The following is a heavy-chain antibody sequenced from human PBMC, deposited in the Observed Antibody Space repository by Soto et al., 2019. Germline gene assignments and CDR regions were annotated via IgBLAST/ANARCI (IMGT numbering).Heavy chain of an antibody. CDR3: ARDTKQWLVRGGKDFDY. D-gene: IGHD6-19*01. Sequence: ASVKVSCKASGYTFTSYAMHWVRQAPGQRLEWMGWINAGNGNTKYSQKFQGRVTITRDTSASTAYMELSSLRSEDTAVYYCARDTKQWLVRGGKDFDYWGQGTLVTVSS. V-gene: IGHV1-3*01. J-gene: IGHJ4*02. CDR1: GYTFTSYA. CDR2: INAGNGNT.